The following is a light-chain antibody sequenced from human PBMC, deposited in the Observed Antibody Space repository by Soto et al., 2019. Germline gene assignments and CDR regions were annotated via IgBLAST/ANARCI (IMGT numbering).Light chain of an antibody. CDR1: SSNIGTNT. Sequence: QPVLTQAPSASGTPGQRVTISCSGSSSNIGTNTVNWYQQLPGTAPKLLIYNDDQRPSGVPDRFSGSKSDTSASLAISGLQSDDEADYYCAAWDGSLKGVVFGGGTKLTVL. CDR3: AAWDGSLKGVV. V-gene: IGLV1-44*01. J-gene: IGLJ2*01. CDR2: NDD.